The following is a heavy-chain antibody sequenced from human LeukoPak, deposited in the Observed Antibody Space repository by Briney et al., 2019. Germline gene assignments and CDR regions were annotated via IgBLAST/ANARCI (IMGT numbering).Heavy chain of an antibody. J-gene: IGHJ4*02. D-gene: IGHD6-19*01. CDR2: ISPNSGGT. CDR3: ARDRGIAVASYDY. CDR1: GYTFTGYY. V-gene: IGHV1-2*02. Sequence: ASVKVSCKASGYTFTGYYIHWVRQAPGLGLEWVGWISPNSGGTNYAQKLQGRVTMTTDTSTSTAYMELRSLRSDDTAVYYCARDRGIAVASYDYWGQGTLVTVSS.